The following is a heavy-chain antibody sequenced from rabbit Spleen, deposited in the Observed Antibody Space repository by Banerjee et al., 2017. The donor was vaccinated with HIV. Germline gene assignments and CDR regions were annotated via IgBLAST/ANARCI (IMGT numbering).Heavy chain of an antibody. J-gene: IGHJ4*01. CDR2: IYTDSGSSS. Sequence: QSLEESGGDLVKPGTSLTLTCKASGFDLSSGYDMCWVRQAPGKGLELIGTIYTDSGSSSYYASWAKGRFTISKTSSTTVTLQMTRLTAADTATYFCARDTDSGGLHFVLWGPGTLVTVS. CDR3: ARDTDSGGLHFVL. CDR1: GFDLSSGYD. D-gene: IGHD4-1*01. V-gene: IGHV1S40*01.